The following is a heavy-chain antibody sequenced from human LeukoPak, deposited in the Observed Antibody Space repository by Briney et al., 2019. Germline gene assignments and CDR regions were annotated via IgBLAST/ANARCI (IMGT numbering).Heavy chain of an antibody. CDR3: ARQGHGSPIDY. V-gene: IGHV4-59*01. Sequence: PSETLSLTCTVSGGSISSYYWSWLRQPPGKGLEWIGYISYSGSTNYNPSLKSRVTISVDMSKNQFSLKLTSVTAADTAVYYCARQGHGSPIDYWGQGTLVTVSS. J-gene: IGHJ4*02. CDR1: GGSISSYY. CDR2: ISYSGST. D-gene: IGHD5-24*01.